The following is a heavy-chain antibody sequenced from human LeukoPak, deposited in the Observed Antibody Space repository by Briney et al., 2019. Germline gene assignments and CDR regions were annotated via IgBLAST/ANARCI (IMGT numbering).Heavy chain of an antibody. CDR1: GFSFSTHA. J-gene: IGHJ4*02. D-gene: IGHD3-10*01. CDR2: MSYDGSLE. CDR3: ARVAKGMLYYFDY. Sequence: GGSLRLSCVASGFSFSTHAMHWVRQTPDKGLEWVSVMSYDGSLEYYADSVKGRFTISRDNSKNTLYLQMNSLRAEDTAVYYCARVAKGMLYYFDYWGQGTLVTVSS. V-gene: IGHV3-30*04.